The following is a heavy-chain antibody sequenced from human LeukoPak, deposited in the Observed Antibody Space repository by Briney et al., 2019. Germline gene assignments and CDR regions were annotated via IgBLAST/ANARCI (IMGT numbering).Heavy chain of an antibody. CDR1: GGSISSDDYS. D-gene: IGHD3-10*01. J-gene: IGHJ3*02. CDR3: ARARREMVRGVIIGDAFDI. Sequence: SQTLSLTCTVSGGSISSDDYSWSWHRPPPGQGLEWNVYIYYSGSNYYNPSLQVPVTISVDTSKSQFSLKLSSVTAADTAVYYCARARREMVRGVIIGDAFDIWGQGTMVTVSS. CDR2: IYYSGSN. V-gene: IGHV4-30-4*01.